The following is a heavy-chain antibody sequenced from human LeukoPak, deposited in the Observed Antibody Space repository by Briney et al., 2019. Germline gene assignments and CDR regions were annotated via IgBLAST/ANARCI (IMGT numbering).Heavy chain of an antibody. CDR3: ARRSNPPGRIDH. J-gene: IGHJ4*02. CDR1: GFTFSSYG. V-gene: IGHV3-33*08. CDR2: IRFDGNK. D-gene: IGHD1-14*01. Sequence: GSLRLSCAASGFTFSSYGIHWVRQAPGKGLEWVSFIRFDGNKYYADSVQGRFTISRDNSKNTMYLQMNSLKGEDTAVYYCARRSNPPGRIDHWGQGTLVTVSS.